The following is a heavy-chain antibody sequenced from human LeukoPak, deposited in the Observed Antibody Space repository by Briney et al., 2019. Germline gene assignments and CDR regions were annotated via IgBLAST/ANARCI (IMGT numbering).Heavy chain of an antibody. V-gene: IGHV3-30-3*01. CDR2: ISYDGSNK. D-gene: IGHD5-18*01. CDR1: GFTFSSYA. J-gene: IGHJ4*02. CDR3: AESYVDTAPFDY. Sequence: GGSLRLSCAASGFTFSSYAMHWVRQAPGKGLEWVAVISYDGSNKYYADSVKGRFTISRDNSKNTLYLQMNSLRAEDTAVYYCAESYVDTAPFDYWGQGTLVTVSS.